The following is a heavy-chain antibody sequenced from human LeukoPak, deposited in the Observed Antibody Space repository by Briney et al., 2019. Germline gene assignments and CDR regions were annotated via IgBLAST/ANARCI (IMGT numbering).Heavy chain of an antibody. V-gene: IGHV4-38-2*02. J-gene: IGHJ4*02. CDR1: GYSISSGYY. CDR2: IYHSGST. D-gene: IGHD1-26*01. CDR3: ARDISQGGGFDY. Sequence: PSETLSLTCTVSGYSISSGYYWGWIRQPPGKGLEWIGSIYHSGSTYYNPSLKSRVTISVDTSKNQFSLKLSSVTAADTAVYYCARDISQGGGFDYWGQGTLVTVSS.